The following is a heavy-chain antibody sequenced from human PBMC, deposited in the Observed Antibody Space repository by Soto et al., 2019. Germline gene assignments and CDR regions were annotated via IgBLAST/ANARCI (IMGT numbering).Heavy chain of an antibody. CDR2: IIPIFRTP. Sequence: QVHLVQSGAEVKKSGSSVTVSCRAYGGTFSNYAISWVRQAPGQGFEWLGGIIPIFRTPNKVQEFQGRVTITADTSTNTAYMELSSLRSEDTAVYFCAVGSREPYNWNYYSYGLDVWGQGTTVTVS. CDR3: AVGSREPYNWNYYSYGLDV. V-gene: IGHV1-69*06. D-gene: IGHD1-20*01. J-gene: IGHJ6*02. CDR1: GGTFSNYA.